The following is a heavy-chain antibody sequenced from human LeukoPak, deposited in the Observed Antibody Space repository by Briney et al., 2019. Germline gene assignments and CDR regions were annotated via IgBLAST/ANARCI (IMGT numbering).Heavy chain of an antibody. CDR3: ASNLYYYDSSGYSHAFDI. D-gene: IGHD3-22*01. CDR1: GFTFSSDW. J-gene: IGHJ3*02. CDR2: IKQDGSEN. Sequence: GGSLRLSCAASGFTFSSDWMSWGRQAPGKGLGWVANIKQDGSENYYVGSVKGRFTISRDNAKNSLYLQMNSLRAEDTAVYSCASNLYYYDSSGYSHAFDISGQATMVTVSS. V-gene: IGHV3-7*01.